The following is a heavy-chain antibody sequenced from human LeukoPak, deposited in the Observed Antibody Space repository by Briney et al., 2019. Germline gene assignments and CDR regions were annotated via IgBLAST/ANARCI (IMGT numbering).Heavy chain of an antibody. CDR1: GGSISSYY. CDR2: IYYSGST. D-gene: IGHD6-6*01. J-gene: IGHJ5*02. V-gene: IGHV4-59*01. CDR3: ARASWQLETNWFDP. Sequence: SETLSLTCTLSGGSISSYYWSWIRQPPGKGLEWIGYIYYSGSTNYNPSLKSRVTISVDTSKNQFSLKLSSVTAADTAVYYCARASWQLETNWFDPWGQGTLVTVSS.